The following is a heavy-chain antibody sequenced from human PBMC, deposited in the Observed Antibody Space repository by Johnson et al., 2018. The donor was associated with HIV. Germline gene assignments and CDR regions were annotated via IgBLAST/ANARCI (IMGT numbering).Heavy chain of an antibody. Sequence: QEQLVESGGGVVQPGTSMRLSCVVSGLNFSDYSMHWVRQTPGKGLEWVAVISFDGTTKYYADSVKGRFTISRDNSNNTLYLQMNSLRVEDTALYLCARGRVSMKVVGLRGGGFDFWGQGTKVTVSS. D-gene: IGHD3-22*01. J-gene: IGHJ3*01. V-gene: IGHV3-30*04. CDR1: GLNFSDYS. CDR3: ARGRVSMKVVGLRGGGFDF. CDR2: ISFDGTTK.